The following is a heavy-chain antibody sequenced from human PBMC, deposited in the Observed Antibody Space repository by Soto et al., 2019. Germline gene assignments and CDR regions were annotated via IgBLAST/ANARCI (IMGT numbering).Heavy chain of an antibody. CDR3: AKVLLHQVGYLDY. V-gene: IGHV3-23*01. D-gene: IGHD1-26*01. CDR1: GFTFSSYA. CDR2: MSGSDGST. J-gene: IGHJ4*02. Sequence: EVQLLESGGGLVQPGGSLRLSCAASGFTFSSYAMSWVRQAPGKGREWVSGMSGSDGSTYYADSVKGRFTISRDNSKNTLYLQINSLRAEDTPVYYGAKVLLHQVGYLDYWAQGALFTVSS.